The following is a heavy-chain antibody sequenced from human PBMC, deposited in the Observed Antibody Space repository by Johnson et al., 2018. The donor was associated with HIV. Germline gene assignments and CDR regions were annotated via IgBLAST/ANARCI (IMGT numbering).Heavy chain of an antibody. J-gene: IGHJ3*02. CDR1: GFTFSSYA. V-gene: IGHV3-30-3*01. Sequence: VQLVESGGGVVRPGESLRLSCAASGFTFSSYAMHWVRQAPGKGLEWVAVISYDGSNKYYADSVKGRFTISRDNSKNTLYLQMNSLRAEDTAVYYCARDKGEYYDAFDIWGQGTMVTVSS. CDR3: ARDKGEYYDAFDI. CDR2: ISYDGSNK. D-gene: IGHD1-26*01.